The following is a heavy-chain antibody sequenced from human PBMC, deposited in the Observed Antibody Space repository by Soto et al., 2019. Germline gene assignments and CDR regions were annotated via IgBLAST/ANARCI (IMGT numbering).Heavy chain of an antibody. V-gene: IGHV4-59*01. CDR3: ARDLYSSGWYFGPSS. Sequence: PSETLSLTCTVSGGSISSYYWSWIRQPPGKGLEWTGYIYYSGSTNYNPSLKSRVTISVDTSKNQFSLKLSSVTAADTAVYYCARDLYSSGWYFGPSSWGQGTLVTVSS. CDR1: GGSISSYY. D-gene: IGHD6-19*01. J-gene: IGHJ5*02. CDR2: IYYSGST.